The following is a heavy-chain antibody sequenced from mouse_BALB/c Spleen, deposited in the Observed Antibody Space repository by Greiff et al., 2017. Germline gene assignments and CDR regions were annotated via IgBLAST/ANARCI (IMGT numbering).Heavy chain of an antibody. CDR1: GFTFSSFG. Sequence: EVMLVESGGGLVQPGGSRKLSCAASGFTFSSFGMHWVRQAPEKGLEWVAYISSGSSTIYYADTVKGRFTISRDNPKNTLFLQMTSLRSEDTAMYYCERFGNDRAWFAYWGQGTLVTVSA. D-gene: IGHD2-2*01. V-gene: IGHV5-17*02. CDR2: ISSGSSTI. J-gene: IGHJ3*01. CDR3: ERFGNDRAWFAY.